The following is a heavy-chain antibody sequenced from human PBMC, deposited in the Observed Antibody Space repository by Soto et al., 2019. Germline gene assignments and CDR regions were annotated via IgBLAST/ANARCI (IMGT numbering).Heavy chain of an antibody. CDR2: VSKSGGST. D-gene: IGHD2-21*02. Sequence: GGSLRLSCAASGFTFSDYSMTWVRQAPGKGLEWVSAVSKSGGSTYYADSVRDRFTISRDNSKNTLYLQMNSLRVEDTAVYYCAKEVPGGGDCSWVDCWGQGTRVTVSS. CDR3: AKEVPGGGDCSWVDC. CDR1: GFTFSDYS. V-gene: IGHV3-23*01. J-gene: IGHJ4*02.